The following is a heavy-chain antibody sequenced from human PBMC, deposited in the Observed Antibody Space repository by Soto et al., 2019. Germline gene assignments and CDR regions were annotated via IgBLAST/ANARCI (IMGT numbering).Heavy chain of an antibody. J-gene: IGHJ4*02. Sequence: GSLRLSCAASGFTFSSYAMSWVRQAPGKGLEWVSAISGSGGSTYYADSVKGRFTISRDNTKNTLYLQMNSLRAEDTAVYYCAKDCEWYPTEYFDYWGQGTLVTV. D-gene: IGHD3-3*01. CDR3: AKDCEWYPTEYFDY. CDR1: GFTFSSYA. CDR2: ISGSGGST. V-gene: IGHV3-23*01.